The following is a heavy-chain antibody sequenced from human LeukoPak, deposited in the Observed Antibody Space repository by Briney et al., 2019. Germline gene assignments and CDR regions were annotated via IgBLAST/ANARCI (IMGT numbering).Heavy chain of an antibody. V-gene: IGHV4-59*01. CDR2: IYYSGST. D-gene: IGHD6-13*01. J-gene: IGHJ6*03. CDR1: GGSISSYY. Sequence: SETPSLTCTVSGGSISSYYWSWLRQPPGKGLEWIGYIYYSGSTNYNPSLKSRVTISVDTSKNQFSLKLSSVTAADTAVYYCASYGSSFHRYYYYMDVWGKGTTVTVSS. CDR3: ASYGSSFHRYYYYMDV.